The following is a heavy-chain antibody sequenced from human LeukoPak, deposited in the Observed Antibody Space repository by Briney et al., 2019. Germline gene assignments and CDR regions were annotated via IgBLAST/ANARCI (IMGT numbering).Heavy chain of an antibody. CDR3: AREAGIATTGTIWYFDL. Sequence: EASVKVSGKASEGTFSTDALAWVRQVPGQGPEWMGRIIPVFGTTNYAETFKGRVTITADISTSPVNMQLSSLRSEDPAVYYCAREAGIATTGTIWYFDLWGRGTLVTVSS. V-gene: IGHV1-69*06. D-gene: IGHD6-13*01. J-gene: IGHJ2*01. CDR1: EGTFSTDA. CDR2: IIPVFGTT.